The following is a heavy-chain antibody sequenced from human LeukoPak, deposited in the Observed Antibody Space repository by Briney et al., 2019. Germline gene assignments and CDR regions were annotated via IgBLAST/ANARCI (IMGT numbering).Heavy chain of an antibody. J-gene: IGHJ4*02. Sequence: NPGGSLRLSCTASGFTFGDYAMSWVRQPPGKGLEWIGSVYYTGNTYYNASLKSRVTIVIDTSKNQISLRLTSVTATDTAMYYCARQTGSGLFTLPGGQGTLVTVSS. D-gene: IGHD3/OR15-3a*01. CDR3: ARQTGSGLFTLP. V-gene: IGHV4-39*01. CDR1: GFTFGDYA. CDR2: VYYTGNT.